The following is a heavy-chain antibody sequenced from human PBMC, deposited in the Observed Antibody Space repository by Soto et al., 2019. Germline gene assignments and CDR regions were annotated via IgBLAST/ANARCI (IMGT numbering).Heavy chain of an antibody. CDR2: IYYSGST. J-gene: IGHJ3*02. V-gene: IGHV4-31*03. Sequence: PSETLSLTCTVSGGSISSGGYYWSWIRQHPGKGLEWIGYIYYSGSTYYNPSLKSRVTISVDTSKNQFSLKLSSVTAADTAVYYRTLSEKIWFGELSIWGQGTMVTVSS. D-gene: IGHD3-10*01. CDR1: GGSISSGGYY. CDR3: TLSEKIWFGELSI.